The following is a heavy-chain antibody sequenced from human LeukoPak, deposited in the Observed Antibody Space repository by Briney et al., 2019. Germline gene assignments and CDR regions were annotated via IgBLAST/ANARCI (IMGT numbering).Heavy chain of an antibody. CDR3: ARGGRNWNAQYSWFDP. CDR2: TGTAGDT. Sequence: GGSLRLSCAASGFTFSSYDMHWVRQATGKGLEWVSATGTAGDTYYPGSVKGRFTISRENAKNSLYLQMNSLRAGDTAVYYCARGGRNWNAQYSWFDPWGQGTLVTVSS. CDR1: GFTFSSYD. D-gene: IGHD1-1*01. J-gene: IGHJ5*02. V-gene: IGHV3-13*01.